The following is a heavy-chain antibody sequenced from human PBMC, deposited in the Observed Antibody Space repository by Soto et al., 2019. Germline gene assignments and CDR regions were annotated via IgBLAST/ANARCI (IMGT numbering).Heavy chain of an antibody. CDR1: GYTFTSYD. CDR3: ASGYYDFWSGEVPAY. D-gene: IGHD3-3*01. V-gene: IGHV1-8*01. CDR2: MNPNSGNT. Sequence: ASVKVSCKASGYTFTSYDINWVRQATGQGLEWMGWMNPNSGNTGYAQKFQGRVTMTRNTSISTAYMELSSLRSEDTAVYYCASGYYDFWSGEVPAYWGQGTLVTVSS. J-gene: IGHJ4*02.